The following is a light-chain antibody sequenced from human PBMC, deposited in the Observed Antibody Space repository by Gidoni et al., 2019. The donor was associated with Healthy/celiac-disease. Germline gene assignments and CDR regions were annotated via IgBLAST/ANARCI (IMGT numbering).Light chain of an antibody. CDR1: SSNLGSNY. Sequence: QSVLTQPPSASGTPGQGLTISCSGSSSNLGSNYVYWYQQLPGPAPKLLIYRNNQRPSRVPDRFSGSKSGTSASLAISGLRSEDEADYYCAAWDDSLSGVVFGGGTKLTVL. CDR2: RNN. V-gene: IGLV1-47*01. J-gene: IGLJ2*01. CDR3: AAWDDSLSGVV.